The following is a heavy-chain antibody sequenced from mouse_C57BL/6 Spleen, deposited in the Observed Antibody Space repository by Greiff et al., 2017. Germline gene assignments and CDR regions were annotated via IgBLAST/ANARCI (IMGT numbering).Heavy chain of an antibody. CDR3: ARHEEGYYGNYFDY. J-gene: IGHJ2*01. D-gene: IGHD2-1*01. CDR2: FYPGSGSI. CDR1: GYTFTEYS. V-gene: IGHV1-62-2*01. Sequence: VQLQQSGAELVKPGASVKLSCKASGYTFTEYSIHWVKQRPGQGLEWIGWFYPGSGSIKYNEKFKDKDTLTADKSSSTVYMELSRLTSEDSAVYFGARHEEGYYGNYFDYWGQGTTLTVSS.